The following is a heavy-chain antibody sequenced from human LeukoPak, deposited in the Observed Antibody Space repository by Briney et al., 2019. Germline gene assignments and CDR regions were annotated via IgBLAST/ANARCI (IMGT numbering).Heavy chain of an antibody. J-gene: IGHJ4*02. D-gene: IGHD5-24*01. V-gene: IGHV3-7*01. CDR3: ARETPRRGETRDGYR. Sequence: GGSLRLSCAASGFIFKKYWMNWVRQVPGKGLGCLANIKEDGSETYYADSVKGRFTISRDNPKNLLFLQINSLRVEDTAVYYCARETPRRGETRDGYRWGQGTVVTVSS. CDR2: IKEDGSET. CDR1: GFIFKKYW.